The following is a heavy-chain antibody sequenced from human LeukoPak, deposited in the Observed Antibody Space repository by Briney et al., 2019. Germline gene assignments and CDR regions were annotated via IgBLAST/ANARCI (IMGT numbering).Heavy chain of an antibody. J-gene: IGHJ4*02. V-gene: IGHV3-23*01. CDR3: AKDNGRVITMVRGLHDY. Sequence: TGRSLRLSCAASGFTFSSYGMSWVRQAPGKGLEWVSAISGSGGSTYYADSVKGRFTISRDNSKNTLYLQMNSLRAEDTAVYYCAKDNGRVITMVRGLHDYWGQGTLVTVSS. CDR1: GFTFSSYG. D-gene: IGHD3-10*01. CDR2: ISGSGGST.